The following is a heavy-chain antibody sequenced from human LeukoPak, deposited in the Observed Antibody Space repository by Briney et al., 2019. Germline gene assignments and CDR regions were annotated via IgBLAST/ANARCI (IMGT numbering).Heavy chain of an antibody. V-gene: IGHV1-18*01. CDR2: ISAYNGNT. D-gene: IGHD2-15*01. Sequence: ASVKVSCKASGYTFTSYGISWVRQAPGQGLEWMGWISAYNGNTNYAQKLQGRVTMTTDTSTSTAYMELRSLRSDDTAVYYCARVEFCSGGSCYWASPVYWGQGTLVTVSS. CDR1: GYTFTSYG. CDR3: ARVEFCSGGSCYWASPVY. J-gene: IGHJ4*02.